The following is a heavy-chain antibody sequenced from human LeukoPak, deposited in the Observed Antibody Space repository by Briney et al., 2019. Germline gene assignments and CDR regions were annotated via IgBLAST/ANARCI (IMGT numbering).Heavy chain of an antibody. D-gene: IGHD3-9*01. Sequence: SETLSLTSTVSGGSISSYYWSWIRQPPGKGLEWIGYIYYSGSTNYNPSLKSRVTISVDTSKNQFSLKLSSVTAADTAVYYCATGRIDILTGYYPTAGPEFDYWGQGTLVTVSS. CDR1: GGSISSYY. V-gene: IGHV4-59*08. J-gene: IGHJ4*02. CDR3: ATGRIDILTGYYPTAGPEFDY. CDR2: IYYSGST.